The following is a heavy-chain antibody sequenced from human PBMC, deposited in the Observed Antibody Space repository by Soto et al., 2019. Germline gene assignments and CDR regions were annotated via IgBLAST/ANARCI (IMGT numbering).Heavy chain of an antibody. Sequence: PGGSLRLSCAASGFTFSSYAMSWVRQAPGKGLEWVSAISGSGGSTYYADSVKGRFTISRDNSKNTLYLQMNSLRAEDTAVYYCAKDPPPLDYGDSTFDYWGQGTLVTVSS. D-gene: IGHD4-17*01. CDR3: AKDPPPLDYGDSTFDY. CDR2: ISGSGGST. V-gene: IGHV3-23*01. CDR1: GFTFSSYA. J-gene: IGHJ4*02.